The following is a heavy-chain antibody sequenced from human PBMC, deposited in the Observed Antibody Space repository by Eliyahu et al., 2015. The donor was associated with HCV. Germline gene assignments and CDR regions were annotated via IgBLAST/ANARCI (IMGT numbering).Heavy chain of an antibody. D-gene: IGHD3-9*01. Sequence: QITLKESGPTLVKPTQTLTLTXTFSGFSXXTSGVRVGWIRQPPGKALEXLALIYWNXDKRYSPSLKSRLTITKDTSKNXVVLTMTNMDPVDTATYYCAHTDILTGYLDYWGQGTLVTVSS. V-gene: IGHV2-5*01. J-gene: IGHJ4*02. CDR3: AHTDILTGYLDY. CDR2: IYWNXDK. CDR1: GFSXXTSGVR.